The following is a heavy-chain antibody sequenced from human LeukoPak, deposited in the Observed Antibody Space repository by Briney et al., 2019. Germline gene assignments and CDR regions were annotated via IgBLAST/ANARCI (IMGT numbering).Heavy chain of an antibody. CDR3: ARDLWYCSSTSCYKGRRSGSFDP. CDR2: IIPIFGTA. V-gene: IGHV1-69*13. J-gene: IGHJ5*02. CDR1: GGTFSSYA. Sequence: EASVKVSCKASGGTFSSYAISWVRQAPGQGLEWMGGIIPIFGTANYAQKFQGRVTITADESTSTAYMELSSLRSEDTAVYYCARDLWYCSSTSCYKGRRSGSFDPWGQGTLVTVSS. D-gene: IGHD2-2*02.